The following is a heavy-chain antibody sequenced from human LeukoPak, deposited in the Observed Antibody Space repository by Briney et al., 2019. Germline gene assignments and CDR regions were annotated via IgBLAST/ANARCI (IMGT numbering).Heavy chain of an antibody. CDR2: IYTSGST. J-gene: IGHJ3*02. CDR1: GGSISSYY. V-gene: IGHV4-4*07. CDR3: ARDGASYYYDSSGPNDAFDI. D-gene: IGHD3-22*01. Sequence: PSETLSLTCTVSGGSISSYYWSWIRQPAWKGLEWIGRIYTSGSTNYNPSLKSRVTMSVDTSKNHFSLRLSSVTAADTAVYYCARDGASYYYDSSGPNDAFDIWGQGTMVTVSS.